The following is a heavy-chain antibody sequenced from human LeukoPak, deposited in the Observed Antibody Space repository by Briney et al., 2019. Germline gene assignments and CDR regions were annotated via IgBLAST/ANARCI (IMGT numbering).Heavy chain of an antibody. J-gene: IGHJ4*02. D-gene: IGHD4-17*01. Sequence: SQTLSLTCAISGDSVSSNGAAWNWIRQSPSRGLEWLGRTYYRSKWYNDYAVSVKSRMTINPDTSKNQFSLQVKSVTPEDTAVYYCARDYGDWFYFDYWGQGTLVTVSS. CDR1: GDSVSSNGAA. CDR3: ARDYGDWFYFDY. V-gene: IGHV6-1*01. CDR2: TYYRSKWYN.